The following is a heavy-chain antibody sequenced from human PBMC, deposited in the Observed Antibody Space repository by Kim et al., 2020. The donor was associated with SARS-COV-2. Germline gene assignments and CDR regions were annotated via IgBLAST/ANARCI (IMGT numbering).Heavy chain of an antibody. CDR3: ARPYGGIAVAGGLDYFDY. Sequence: GGSLRLSCAASGFTFSSYGMHWVRQAPGKGLEWVAVIWYDGSNKYYADSVKGRFTISRDNSKNTLYLQMNSLRAEDTAVYYCARPYGGIAVAGGLDYFDYWGQGTLVTVSS. D-gene: IGHD6-19*01. V-gene: IGHV3-33*01. CDR1: GFTFSSYG. CDR2: IWYDGSNK. J-gene: IGHJ4*02.